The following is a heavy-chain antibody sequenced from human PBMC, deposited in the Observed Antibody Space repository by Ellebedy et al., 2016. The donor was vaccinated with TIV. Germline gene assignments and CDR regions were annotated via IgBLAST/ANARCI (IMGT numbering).Heavy chain of an antibody. CDR3: ARWVAVAATYGDY. CDR2: IYHSGSI. Sequence: MPSETLSLTCAVSGGSISSNNWWSWVRQPPGRGLEWIGEIYHSGSINYNPSLKSRVTISVDTSKNQFSLKLSSVTAADTAVYYCARWVAVAATYGDYWGQGTLGTVSS. J-gene: IGHJ4*02. CDR1: GGSISSNNW. V-gene: IGHV4-4*02. D-gene: IGHD6-19*01.